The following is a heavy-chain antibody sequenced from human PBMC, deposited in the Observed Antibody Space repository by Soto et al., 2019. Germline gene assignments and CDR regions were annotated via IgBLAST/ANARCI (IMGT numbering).Heavy chain of an antibody. D-gene: IGHD3-16*01. V-gene: IGHV3-30-3*01. CDR1: VFTCSSYA. Sequence: GGPLRLSCVAPVFTCSSYAMHWVRQAPGKGLEWVAVISYDGSTKYNVDSVKGRFTISRDNSKNSLYLQMNSLRPEDTAVYYCASLYYYSLTFYFDYWGQGTPVTVSS. CDR3: ASLYYYSLTFYFDY. CDR2: ISYDGSTK. J-gene: IGHJ4*02.